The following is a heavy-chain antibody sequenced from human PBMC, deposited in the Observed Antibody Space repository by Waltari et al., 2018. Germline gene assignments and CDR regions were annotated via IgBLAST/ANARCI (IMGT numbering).Heavy chain of an antibody. CDR2: VIPIFGTP. CDR3: ARSYYYDRVGDYPSLGAFDY. Sequence: QLQLVQSGAEVKKPGSSVTVSCAASGGTFSSAVISWWCQAPGQGLEWMGGVIPIFGTPNYAQKFQGRVTIIADESTSTAYMELSSLRSEDTAVYYCARSYYYDRVGDYPSLGAFDYWGQGTLVTVSS. CDR1: GGTFSSAV. V-gene: IGHV1-69*12. D-gene: IGHD3-22*01. J-gene: IGHJ4*02.